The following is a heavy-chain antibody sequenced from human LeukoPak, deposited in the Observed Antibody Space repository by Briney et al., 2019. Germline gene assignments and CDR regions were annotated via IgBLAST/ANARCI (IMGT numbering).Heavy chain of an antibody. CDR2: INHSGST. D-gene: IGHD3-22*01. Sequence: SETLSLTCTVSGGSISSYYWSWIRQPPGKGLEWIGEINHSGSTNYNPSLKSRVTISVDTSKNRFSLKLSSVTAADTAVYYCARGPHTGVNYYDSSGYYYWGQGTLVTVSS. V-gene: IGHV4-34*01. J-gene: IGHJ4*02. CDR3: ARGPHTGVNYYDSSGYYY. CDR1: GGSISSYY.